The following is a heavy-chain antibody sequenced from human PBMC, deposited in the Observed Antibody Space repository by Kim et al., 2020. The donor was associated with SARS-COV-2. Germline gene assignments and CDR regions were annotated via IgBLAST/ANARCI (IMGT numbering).Heavy chain of an antibody. V-gene: IGHV1-69*01. Sequence: YARKCQGRVTITADESTSTAYMELSSLRSEDTAVYYCARECDIATGAFDIWGQGTMVTVSS. D-gene: IGHD2-15*01. CDR3: ARECDIATGAFDI. J-gene: IGHJ3*02.